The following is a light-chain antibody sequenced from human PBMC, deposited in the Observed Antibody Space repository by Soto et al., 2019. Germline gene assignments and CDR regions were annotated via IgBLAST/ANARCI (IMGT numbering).Light chain of an antibody. CDR3: QQRSNWPPIT. Sequence: EIVLTQSPATLSLSPGERATLSCRASQSVSSYLAWYQQKPGQAPRLPIYDASNRATGIPARFSGSGSGTDFTLTISSLEPEDFAVYYCQQRSNWPPITFGQGTRLVIK. CDR1: QSVSSY. V-gene: IGKV3-11*01. CDR2: DAS. J-gene: IGKJ5*01.